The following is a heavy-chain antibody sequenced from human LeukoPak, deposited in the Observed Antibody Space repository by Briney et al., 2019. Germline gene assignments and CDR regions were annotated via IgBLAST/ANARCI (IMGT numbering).Heavy chain of an antibody. CDR1: GYTFTGYY. CDR2: INPNSGGT. D-gene: IGHD2-2*01. Sequence: ASVKASCKASGYTFTGYYMHWVRQAPGQGLEWMGWINPNSGGTNYAQKFQGRVTMTRDTSISTAYMELSRLRSDDTAVYYCARDLGVVVPAAIPGTGYWGQGTLVTVSS. CDR3: ARDLGVVVPAAIPGTGY. V-gene: IGHV1-2*02. J-gene: IGHJ4*02.